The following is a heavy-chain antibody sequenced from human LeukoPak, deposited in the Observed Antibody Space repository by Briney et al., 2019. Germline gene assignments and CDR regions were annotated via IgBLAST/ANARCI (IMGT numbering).Heavy chain of an antibody. Sequence: GASVKVSCKASGYTFTGYYMHWVRQAPGQGLEWMGWINPNSGGTNYAQKFQGRVTMTRDTSISTAYMELSRLRSDDTAVYYCARGGQRGATMRENYFDYWGQGTLVTVSS. V-gene: IGHV1-2*02. CDR1: GYTFTGYY. J-gene: IGHJ4*02. D-gene: IGHD5-24*01. CDR2: INPNSGGT. CDR3: ARGGQRGATMRENYFDY.